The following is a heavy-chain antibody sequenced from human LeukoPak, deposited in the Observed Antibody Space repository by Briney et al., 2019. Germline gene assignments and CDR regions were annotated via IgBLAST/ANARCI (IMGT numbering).Heavy chain of an antibody. CDR1: GGSSSGYY. CDR3: ARGARWLPFDY. V-gene: IGHV4-34*01. J-gene: IGHJ4*02. CDR2: INHSGST. D-gene: IGHD5-12*01. Sequence: PSETLSLTCAVYGGSSSGYYWSWIRQPPGKGLEWIGEINHSGSTNYNPSLKSRVTISVDTSKNQFSLKLSSVTAADTAVYYCARGARWLPFDYWGQGTLVTVSS.